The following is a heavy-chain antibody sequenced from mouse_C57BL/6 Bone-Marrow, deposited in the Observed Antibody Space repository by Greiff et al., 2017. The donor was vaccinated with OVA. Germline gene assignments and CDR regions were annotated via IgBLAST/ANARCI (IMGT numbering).Heavy chain of an antibody. CDR1: GYTFTSYW. Sequence: VQLQQPGAELVLPGASVKLSCKASGYTFTSYWLHWVKHRPGQCLEWIGEIEPSDSYTTYNQQFKGKSTLTVEKSSSTAYMQLSRLTSEDAAVYYCARYSNYVGDDWGQGTTLTVSS. J-gene: IGHJ2*01. CDR3: ARYSNYVGDD. D-gene: IGHD2-5*01. V-gene: IGHV1-69*01. CDR2: IEPSDSYT.